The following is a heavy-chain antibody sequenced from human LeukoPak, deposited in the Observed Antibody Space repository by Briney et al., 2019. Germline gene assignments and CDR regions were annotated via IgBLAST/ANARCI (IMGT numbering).Heavy chain of an antibody. Sequence: GGSLRLSCAASGFTFSDYYMSWIRQAPGKGLEWVSYITSSSSYTNYADSVKGRFTISRDNAKNTLYLQMNSLRAEDTGVYYCASLGATAYYGMDVWGQGTTVTVSS. D-gene: IGHD1-26*01. CDR3: ASLGATAYYGMDV. CDR2: ITSSSSYT. CDR1: GFTFSDYY. V-gene: IGHV3-11*06. J-gene: IGHJ6*02.